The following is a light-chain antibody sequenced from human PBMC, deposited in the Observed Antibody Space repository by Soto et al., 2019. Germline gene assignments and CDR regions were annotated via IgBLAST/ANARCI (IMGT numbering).Light chain of an antibody. J-gene: IGKJ2*01. CDR1: QSISSW. CDR2: KAS. Sequence: DIQMTQSPSTLSASVGDRVTITCRASQSISSWLAWYQQKPGKAPKLMIYKASSLESGVTSRFSGSGSGTEFTLTIRSLQPDDFETYYCQQYNSYQYSFGQGTKLEIK. V-gene: IGKV1-5*03. CDR3: QQYNSYQYS.